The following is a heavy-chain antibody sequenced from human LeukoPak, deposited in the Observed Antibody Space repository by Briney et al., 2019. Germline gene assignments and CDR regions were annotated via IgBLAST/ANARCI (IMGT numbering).Heavy chain of an antibody. CDR3: ARYEVYDSSGYYFDY. D-gene: IGHD3-22*01. CDR2: IDQAGSEK. Sequence: GGSLRLSCAASGFTLSSYWMSWVRQAPGKGLEWVANIDQAGSEKYYVDAVKGRFTISRDNAKNLLHLQMSSLRAEDTAVYYCARYEVYDSSGYYFDYWGQGTLVTVSS. J-gene: IGHJ4*02. V-gene: IGHV3-7*01. CDR1: GFTLSSYW.